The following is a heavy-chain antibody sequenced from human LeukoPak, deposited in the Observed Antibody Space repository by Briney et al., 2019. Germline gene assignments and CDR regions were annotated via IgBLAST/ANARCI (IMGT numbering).Heavy chain of an antibody. D-gene: IGHD2-15*01. CDR1: GGTFSSYA. Sequence: ASVKVSCKASGGTFSSYAISWVRQAPGQGLEWMGRIIPILGIANYAQKFQGRVTITADKSTSTAYMELSSLRSEDTAVYYCARAGYCSGGSCYNWYYYYGMDVWGQGTTVTVSS. J-gene: IGHJ6*02. CDR2: IIPILGIA. V-gene: IGHV1-69*04. CDR3: ARAGYCSGGSCYNWYYYYGMDV.